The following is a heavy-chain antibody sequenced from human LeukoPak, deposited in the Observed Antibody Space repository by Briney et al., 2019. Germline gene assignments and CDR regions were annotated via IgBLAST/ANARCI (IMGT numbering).Heavy chain of an antibody. CDR3: ARVSLPDCTNGVCYWFAPNYYYGMDV. J-gene: IGHJ6*02. Sequence: PGGSLRLSCAASGFTFSSYSMHWVRQAPGKGLEWVSSISSSSSYIYYPDSVKGRFTISRDNAKNSLYLQMNSLRAEDTAVYYCARVSLPDCTNGVCYWFAPNYYYGMDVWGQGTTVTVSS. CDR1: GFTFSSYS. CDR2: ISSSSSYI. D-gene: IGHD2-8*01. V-gene: IGHV3-21*06.